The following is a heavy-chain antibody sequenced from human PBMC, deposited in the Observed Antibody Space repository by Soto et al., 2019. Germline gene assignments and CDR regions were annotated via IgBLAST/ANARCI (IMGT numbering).Heavy chain of an antibody. V-gene: IGHV1-2*02. J-gene: IGHJ4*02. CDR2: INTDSGDT. Sequence: HEHLVHSGAEVKRPGASLKVSCKASGYSFTGYYIHWVRQAPGQGLEWMGWINTDSGDTNEAQNFKGRVNLTSDTSISPASLDLTSLTSDDTAVYYCARGDYGTGGYPFPYFDYWGQGTLVIVSS. CDR3: ARGDYGTGGYPFPYFDY. CDR1: GYSFTGYY. D-gene: IGHD2-8*02.